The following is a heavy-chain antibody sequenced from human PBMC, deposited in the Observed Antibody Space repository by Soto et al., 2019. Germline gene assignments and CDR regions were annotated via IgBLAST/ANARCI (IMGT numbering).Heavy chain of an antibody. V-gene: IGHV1-2*02. CDR2: INPNSGGT. Sequence: ASVKVSCKASGCTFTGYYMHWVRQAPGQGLEWMGWINPNSGGTNYAQKFQGRVTMTRDTSISTAYMELSSVTAADTAVYYCARTEYSSSWYYYYGMDVWGQGTTVTVSS. J-gene: IGHJ6*02. D-gene: IGHD6-13*01. CDR3: ARTEYSSSWYYYYGMDV. CDR1: GCTFTGYY.